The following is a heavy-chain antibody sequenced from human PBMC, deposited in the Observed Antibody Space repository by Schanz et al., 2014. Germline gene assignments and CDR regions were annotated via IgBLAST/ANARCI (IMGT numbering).Heavy chain of an antibody. D-gene: IGHD4-17*01. CDR3: ARGYGDSPTDY. J-gene: IGHJ4*02. CDR2: IIPILGIA. V-gene: IGHV1-69*02. CDR1: GDTFSKYN. Sequence: QVQLVQSGPEVKKPGSSVKVSCQAFGDTFSKYNIMWVRQAPGQGLEWMGSIIPILGIANYAQKFQGRVTITADRSTSTAYMELSSLRSEDTAVYYCARGYGDSPTDYWGLGTLVTVSS.